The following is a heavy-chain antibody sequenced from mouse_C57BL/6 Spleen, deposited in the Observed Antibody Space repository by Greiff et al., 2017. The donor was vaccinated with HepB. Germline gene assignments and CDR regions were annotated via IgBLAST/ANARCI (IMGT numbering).Heavy chain of an antibody. CDR3: VVIYFDY. CDR1: GYAFTNYL. J-gene: IGHJ2*01. CDR2: INPGSGGT. V-gene: IGHV1-54*01. D-gene: IGHD2-2*01. Sequence: QVQLQQSGAELVRPGTSVKVSCKASGYAFTNYLIEWVKQRPGQGLEWIGVINPGSGGTNYNEKFKGKATLTADKSSSTAYMQLSSLTSEDSAVYFCVVIYFDYWGQGTTLTVPS.